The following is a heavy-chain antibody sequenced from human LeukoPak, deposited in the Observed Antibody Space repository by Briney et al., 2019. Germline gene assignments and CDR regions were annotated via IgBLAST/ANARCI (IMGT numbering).Heavy chain of an antibody. CDR2: MPYDGGDK. Sequence: GGSLRLSCVGSGFSFSNSGMHWVRQAPGKGLEWVAFMPYDGGDKYYADSVKGRLTISRDNSKNTLYLQMNSLGAEDTAVYYCAKDRRLSGWYFDTWGQGTLVTVSS. V-gene: IGHV3-30*02. CDR1: GFSFSNSG. D-gene: IGHD6-19*01. J-gene: IGHJ4*02. CDR3: AKDRRLSGWYFDT.